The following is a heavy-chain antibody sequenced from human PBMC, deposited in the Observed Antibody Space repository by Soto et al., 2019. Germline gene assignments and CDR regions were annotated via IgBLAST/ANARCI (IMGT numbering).Heavy chain of an antibody. V-gene: IGHV3-30-3*01. CDR3: ASPYSSGRTGHYYYYGMDV. Sequence: GGSLRLSCAASGFTFSSYAMHWVRQAPGKGLEWVAVISYDGSNKYYADSVKGRFTISRDNSKNTLYLQMNSLRAEDTAVYYCASPYSSGRTGHYYYYGMDVWGQGTTVTVSS. D-gene: IGHD6-19*01. CDR1: GFTFSSYA. J-gene: IGHJ6*02. CDR2: ISYDGSNK.